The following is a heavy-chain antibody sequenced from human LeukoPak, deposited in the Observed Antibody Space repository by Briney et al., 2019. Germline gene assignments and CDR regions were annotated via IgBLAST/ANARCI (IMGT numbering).Heavy chain of an antibody. J-gene: IGHJ4*02. V-gene: IGHV4-61*01. D-gene: IGHD3-22*01. CDR1: GGSVSSGSYY. CDR3: ARAVVLYYFDY. Sequence: SETLSLTCTVSGGSVSSGSYYWSRIRQPPGKGLEWIGYIYYSGSTNYNPSLKSRVTISGDTSKNQFSLKLSSVTAADTAVYYCARAVVLYYFDYWGQGTLVTVSS. CDR2: IYYSGST.